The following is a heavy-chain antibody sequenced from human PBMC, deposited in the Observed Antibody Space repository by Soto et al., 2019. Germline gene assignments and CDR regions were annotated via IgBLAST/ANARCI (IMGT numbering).Heavy chain of an antibody. CDR3: ARGGLSSSSFFDY. V-gene: IGHV5-51*01. J-gene: IGHJ4*01. CDR1: GYSFTDYW. D-gene: IGHD6-6*01. CDR2: IYPGDSDT. Sequence: PGESLKISCKASGYSFTDYWIGWVRQMPGKGLEWMGIIYPGDSDTKYSPSFQGQVTMSADKSISTAYLQWNSLKASDTAMYYCARGGLSSSSFFDYRGQGTLVPVSS.